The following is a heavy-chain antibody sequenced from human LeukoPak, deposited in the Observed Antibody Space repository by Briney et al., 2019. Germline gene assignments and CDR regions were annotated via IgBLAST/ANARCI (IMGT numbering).Heavy chain of an antibody. V-gene: IGHV1-18*01. Sequence: ASVKVSSKGSGYTFTSYGITWVRQAPGQGLEWMGWISAHNGATNYAQNLQGRVTMTTDTSTSTVYMELRSLRSDDTAVYYCARRGGDYGDYWGQGTLVTVSS. D-gene: IGHD2-21*01. CDR1: GYTFTSYG. CDR2: ISAHNGAT. CDR3: ARRGGDYGDY. J-gene: IGHJ4*02.